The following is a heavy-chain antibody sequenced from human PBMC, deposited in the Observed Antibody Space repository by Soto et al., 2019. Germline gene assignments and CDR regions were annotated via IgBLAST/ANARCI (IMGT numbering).Heavy chain of an antibody. CDR3: ARDSAAGTWWFDP. J-gene: IGHJ5*02. V-gene: IGHV3-7*03. CDR2: IKQDGSEK. D-gene: IGHD6-19*01. Sequence: PGGSLRLSSAASGFTFSSYWMSWVRQAPGKGLEWVANIKQDGSEKYYVDSVKGRFTISRDNAKNSLYLQMNSLRAEDTAVYYCARDSAAGTWWFDPWGQGTLVTVSS. CDR1: GFTFSSYW.